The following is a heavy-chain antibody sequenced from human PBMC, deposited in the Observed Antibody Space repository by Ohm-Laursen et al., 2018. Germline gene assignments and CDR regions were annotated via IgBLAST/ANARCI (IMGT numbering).Heavy chain of an antibody. CDR2: IKQDGSEK. D-gene: IGHD5-18*01. CDR1: GFTFSSYG. Sequence: SSLRLSCAASGFTFSSYGMHWVRQAPGKGPEWVANIKQDGSEKNYADSVKGRFTISRDDSKNTLYLQISSLGAEDTAVYYCAKLHGWIRGFTYGETDDWGQGTLVTVSS. J-gene: IGHJ4*02. CDR3: AKLHGWIRGFTYGETDD. V-gene: IGHV3-30*18.